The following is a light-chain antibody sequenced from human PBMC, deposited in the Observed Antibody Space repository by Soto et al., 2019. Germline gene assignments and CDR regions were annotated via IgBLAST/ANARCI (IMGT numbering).Light chain of an antibody. J-gene: IGKJ3*01. V-gene: IGKV1-39*01. Sequence: DIQMTQSPSSLSASVGDRVTITCRASQSISSYLNWYQQKPGKAPKLLIYAASSLHSGVPSRFSGSGSGTDFTLTISSLQPEDFAIYYCQQSYSTLITFGPGTKVDIK. CDR3: QQSYSTLIT. CDR1: QSISSY. CDR2: AAS.